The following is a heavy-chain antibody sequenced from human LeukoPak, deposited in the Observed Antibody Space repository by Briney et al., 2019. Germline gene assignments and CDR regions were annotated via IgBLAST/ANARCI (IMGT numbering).Heavy chain of an antibody. CDR3: ARTTSLTASGYDY. CDR1: GYTFTSYH. CDR2: MNPYSGDR. J-gene: IGHJ4*02. Sequence: ASVKVSCKTSGYTFTSYHINWVRQATGQGLGWMGWMNPYSGDRGYAQKFQGRVSITSDTSISTAYMELSSLRSDDTAVYFCARTTSLTASGYDYWGQGTLVTVSS. V-gene: IGHV1-8*03. D-gene: IGHD4-17*01.